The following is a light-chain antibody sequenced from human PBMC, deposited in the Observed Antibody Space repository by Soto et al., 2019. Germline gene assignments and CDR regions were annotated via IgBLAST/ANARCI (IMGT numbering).Light chain of an antibody. CDR2: EGS. J-gene: IGLJ1*01. CDR3: CSDAGSGTFRV. Sequence: QSALTQPASVSGSPGQSITISCTGTNIGVGSYNLVSWYQHHPGKATKLMIYEGSKRPSGVSTLASGSKSGNTASLTISGRQAEDEAEYCCCSDAGSGTFRVFGSGTKLTVL. V-gene: IGLV2-23*03. CDR1: NIGVGSYNL.